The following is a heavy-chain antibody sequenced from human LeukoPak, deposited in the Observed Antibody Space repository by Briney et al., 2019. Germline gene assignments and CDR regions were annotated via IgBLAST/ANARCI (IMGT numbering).Heavy chain of an antibody. Sequence: PSETLSLTCTVSGDSISSHYWSWIRQPPGKGLEWIGYMYYSGITNYNPSLKSRVTISVDTSKNQFSLRLNSVTAADTAVYYCASPAAMSYYYMDVWGKGTTVTVSS. V-gene: IGHV4-59*08. CDR1: GDSISSHY. CDR3: ASPAAMSYYYMDV. CDR2: MYYSGIT. J-gene: IGHJ6*03. D-gene: IGHD2-2*01.